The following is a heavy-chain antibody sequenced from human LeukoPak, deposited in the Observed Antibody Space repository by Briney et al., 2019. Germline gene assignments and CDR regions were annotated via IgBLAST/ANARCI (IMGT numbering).Heavy chain of an antibody. CDR3: ARDQEGFDY. V-gene: IGHV1-46*01. Sequence: ALVKVSCKASGYTFTNNYLHWVRQAPGQGLEWMGMIYPRDGSTSYAQNFQGRVTVTRDTSTTTEHMELRGLRSEDTAVYYCARDQEGFDYWGQGTVVAVSS. CDR1: GYTFTNNY. CDR2: IYPRDGST. J-gene: IGHJ4*02.